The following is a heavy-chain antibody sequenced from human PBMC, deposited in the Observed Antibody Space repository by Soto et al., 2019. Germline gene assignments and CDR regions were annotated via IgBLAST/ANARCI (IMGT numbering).Heavy chain of an antibody. D-gene: IGHD2-2*01. CDR3: ARERYCSSTSCFYYYYYGMDV. CDR2: INHSAST. Sequence: ETLSLTCAVYGGSFSGYYWSWIRQPRGKGLEWIGEINHSASTNYNPSLKSRVTISVDTSKNQFSLKLSSVTAADTAVYYCARERYCSSTSCFYYYYYGMDVWGQGTTVTVS. CDR1: GGSFSGYY. V-gene: IGHV4-34*01. J-gene: IGHJ6*02.